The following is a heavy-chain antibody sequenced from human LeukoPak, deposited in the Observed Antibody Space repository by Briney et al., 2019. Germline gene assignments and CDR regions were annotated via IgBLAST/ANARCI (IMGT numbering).Heavy chain of an antibody. V-gene: IGHV5-51*01. Sequence: GESLKISCKGSGYTFTSYWIAWVRQMPGKGLEWMGIIYPGDSDTRYSPSFQGQVTISADKSISTAYLQWSSLKASDTAMYYCARIPSSGWYKYYYMDVWGKGTTVTISS. CDR2: IYPGDSDT. D-gene: IGHD6-19*01. J-gene: IGHJ6*03. CDR1: GYTFTSYW. CDR3: ARIPSSGWYKYYYMDV.